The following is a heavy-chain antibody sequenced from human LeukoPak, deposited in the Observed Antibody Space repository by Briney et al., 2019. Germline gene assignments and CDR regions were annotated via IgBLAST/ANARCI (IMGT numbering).Heavy chain of an antibody. J-gene: IGHJ6*03. Sequence: SETLSLTCTVSGGSIGTYYWSWIRQSPGKGLEWIGYIYVTGTRYNPYLQSRVTISVDRSRNQSFLKISSVTAADTAVYYCARHIGGGIEDMDVWGKGTKVIVSS. CDR3: ARHIGGGIEDMDV. D-gene: IGHD3-16*02. V-gene: IGHV4-59*08. CDR2: IYVTGT. CDR1: GGSIGTYY.